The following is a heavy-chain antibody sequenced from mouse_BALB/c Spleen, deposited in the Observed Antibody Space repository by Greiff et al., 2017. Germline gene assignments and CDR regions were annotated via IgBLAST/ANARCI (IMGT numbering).Heavy chain of an antibody. D-gene: IGHD2-4*01. CDR2: ISYSGST. CDR1: GYSITSDYA. CDR3: ARWGYDYDPYFDY. Sequence: EVQLQESGPGLVKPSQSLSLTCTVTGYSITSDYAWNWIRQFPGNKLEWMGYISYSGSTSYNPSLKSRISITRDTSKNQFFLQLNSVTTEDTATYYCARWGYDYDPYFDYWGQGTTLTVSS. V-gene: IGHV3-2*02. J-gene: IGHJ2*01.